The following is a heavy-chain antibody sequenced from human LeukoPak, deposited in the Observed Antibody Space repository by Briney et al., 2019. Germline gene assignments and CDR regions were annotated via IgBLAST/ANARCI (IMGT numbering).Heavy chain of an antibody. J-gene: IGHJ3*02. CDR3: ASWLDGGDAFDI. CDR1: GGTFSSYA. D-gene: IGHD5-24*01. CDR2: IIPIFGTA. V-gene: IGHV1-69*05. Sequence: SVKVSCKASGGTFSSYAISWVRQAPGQGLEWMGGIIPIFGTANYAQKFQGRVTITTDESTSTAYMELSSLRSEDTAVYYCASWLDGGDAFDIWGQGTMVTVSS.